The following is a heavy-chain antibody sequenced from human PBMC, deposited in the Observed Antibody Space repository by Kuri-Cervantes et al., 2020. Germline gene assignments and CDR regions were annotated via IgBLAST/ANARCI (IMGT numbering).Heavy chain of an antibody. CDR3: ARRWDYYDSSGYYKGGHYYYYYMDV. J-gene: IGHJ6*03. D-gene: IGHD3-22*01. CDR1: GYTFTNYG. V-gene: IGHV1-18*01. CDR2: ISSYNGNT. Sequence: ASVKVSCKASGYTFTNYGLNWVRQAPGQGLEWMGWISSYNGNTNSAQKLQGRVTMTTDTSTSTAYMELRSLRSDDTAVYYCARRWDYYDSSGYYKGGHYYYYYMDVWGKGTTVTVSS.